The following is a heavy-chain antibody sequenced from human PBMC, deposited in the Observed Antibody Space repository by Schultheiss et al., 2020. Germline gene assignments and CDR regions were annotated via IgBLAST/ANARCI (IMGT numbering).Heavy chain of an antibody. V-gene: IGHV1-69*13. J-gene: IGHJ6*03. CDR3: AREPLRRGYSYLNYYYMDV. D-gene: IGHD5-18*01. CDR2: IIPIFGTA. Sequence: SVKVSCKASGGTFSSYAISWVRQAPGQGLEWMGGIIPIFGTANYAQKFQGRVTITADESTSTAYMELSSLRSEDTAVYYCAREPLRRGYSYLNYYYMDVWGKGTTVTVSS. CDR1: GGTFSSYA.